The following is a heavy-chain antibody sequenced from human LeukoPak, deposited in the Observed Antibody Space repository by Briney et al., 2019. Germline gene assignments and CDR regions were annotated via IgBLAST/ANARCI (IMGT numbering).Heavy chain of an antibody. D-gene: IGHD6-19*01. Sequence: PGGSLRLSCAASGFTFSSYAMSWVRQAPGKGLEWVSAISYSGSSTYYADSVKGRFTISRDNSKNTLYLQMNGLRAEDTAVYYCAKVDPGYSSGRGFWGQGTLVTVSS. CDR1: GFTFSSYA. J-gene: IGHJ4*02. V-gene: IGHV3-23*01. CDR3: AKVDPGYSSGRGF. CDR2: ISYSGSST.